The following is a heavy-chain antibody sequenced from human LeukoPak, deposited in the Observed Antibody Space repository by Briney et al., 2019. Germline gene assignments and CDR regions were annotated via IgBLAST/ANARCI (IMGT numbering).Heavy chain of an antibody. Sequence: GGSLRLSCAASGFTFSSFDMIWVRQAPGKGLEWVSSISTGSRNTYYRDSVKGRFTISRDDSKNSLYLQMNSLRAEDTAVYYCARADCSGSPCYWRRSCFDPWGQGTLVTVSS. V-gene: IGHV3-21*01. J-gene: IGHJ5*02. CDR2: ISTGSRNT. CDR3: ARADCSGSPCYWRRSCFDP. CDR1: GFTFSSFD. D-gene: IGHD2-15*01.